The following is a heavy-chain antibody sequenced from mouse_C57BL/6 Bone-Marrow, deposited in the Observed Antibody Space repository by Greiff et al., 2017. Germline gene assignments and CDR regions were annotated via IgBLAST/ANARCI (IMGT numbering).Heavy chain of an antibody. Sequence: QVQLQQPGAELVRPGSSVKLSCKASGYTFTSYWLDWVKQRPGQGLEWIGNIYPSDSETHYNQKFKDKATLTVDKSSSTAYMQLSSLTSEDSAVYYCARRDYYGSPWFACWGQGTLVTVSA. D-gene: IGHD1-1*01. CDR1: GYTFTSYW. V-gene: IGHV1-61*01. CDR2: IYPSDSET. J-gene: IGHJ3*01. CDR3: ARRDYYGSPWFAC.